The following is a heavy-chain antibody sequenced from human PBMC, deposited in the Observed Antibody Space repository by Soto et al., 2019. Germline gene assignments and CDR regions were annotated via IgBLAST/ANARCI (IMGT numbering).Heavy chain of an antibody. CDR2: ISSSGSTI. CDR1: GFTFSSYE. D-gene: IGHD2-8*01. CDR3: ARDIGYCTNGVCYEAWNWFDP. Sequence: PGGSLRLSCAASGFTFSSYEMNWVRQAPGKGLEWVSYISSSGSTIYYADSVKGRFTISRDNAKNSLYLQMNSLRAEDTAVYYCARDIGYCTNGVCYEAWNWFDPWGQGTLVTVSS. J-gene: IGHJ5*02. V-gene: IGHV3-48*03.